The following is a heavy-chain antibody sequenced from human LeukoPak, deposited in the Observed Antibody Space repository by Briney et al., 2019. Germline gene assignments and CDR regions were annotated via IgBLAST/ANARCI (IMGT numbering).Heavy chain of an antibody. Sequence: GGSLRLSCAASGFTFSSYAMHWVRQAPGKGLEWVAVISYDGSNKYYADSVKGRFTISRDNSKNTLYLQMNSLRAEDTAVYYCARDLTGTSTYFDYWGQGTLVTVSS. V-gene: IGHV3-30-3*01. CDR2: ISYDGSNK. CDR3: ARDLTGTSTYFDY. D-gene: IGHD1-20*01. J-gene: IGHJ4*02. CDR1: GFTFSSYA.